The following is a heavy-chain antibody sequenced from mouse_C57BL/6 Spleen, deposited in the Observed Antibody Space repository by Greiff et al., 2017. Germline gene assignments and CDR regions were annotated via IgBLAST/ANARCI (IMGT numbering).Heavy chain of an antibody. V-gene: IGHV1-72*01. CDR2: IDPNSGGT. D-gene: IGHD1-1*01. CDR1: GYPFTSYR. CDR3: AYYWFAY. J-gene: IGHJ3*01. Sequence: QVQLQQPGAELVKPGASVKLSCKASGYPFTSYRMHRVKQRPGRGLEWNGRIDPNSGGTKYNEKFKSKATLTVNKPSSTAYMHLRSLNSEKSAVYYCAYYWFAYWGQGTLVTVSA.